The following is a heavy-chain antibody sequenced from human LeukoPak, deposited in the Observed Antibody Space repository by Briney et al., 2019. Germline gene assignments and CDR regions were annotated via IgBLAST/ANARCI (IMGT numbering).Heavy chain of an antibody. CDR1: GYSFTSYW. V-gene: IGHV5-51*01. D-gene: IGHD6-25*01. CDR3: ARSPPSGRALYYYGMDV. CDR2: IYPGDSDT. J-gene: IGHJ6*02. Sequence: GESLKISCKGSGYSFTSYWIGWVRQMPGKGLEWMGIIYPGDSDTRYSPSFQGQVTISADKSISTAYLQWSSLKASDTAMYYCARSPPSGRALYYYGMDVWGQGTTVTVSS.